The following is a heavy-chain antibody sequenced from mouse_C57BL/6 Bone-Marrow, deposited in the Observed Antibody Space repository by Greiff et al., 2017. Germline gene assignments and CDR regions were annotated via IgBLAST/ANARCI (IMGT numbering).Heavy chain of an antibody. Sequence: VQLQQSGPELVKPGASVKISCKASGYTFTDYYMNWVKQSHGKSLEWIGDINPNNGGTSYNQKFKGKATLTVDKSSSTAYMELRSLTSEDSAVYYCARSGDYDSGSAMDYWGQGTSVTVSS. CDR1: GYTFTDYY. J-gene: IGHJ4*01. V-gene: IGHV1-26*01. CDR3: ARSGDYDSGSAMDY. D-gene: IGHD2-4*01. CDR2: INPNNGGT.